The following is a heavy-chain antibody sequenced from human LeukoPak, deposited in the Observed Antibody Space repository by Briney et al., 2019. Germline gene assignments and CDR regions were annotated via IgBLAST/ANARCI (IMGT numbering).Heavy chain of an antibody. D-gene: IGHD3-10*01. CDR3: ARGNTMVRGGLNSEYFQY. Sequence: GGSLRLSCAASGFTFETYWMHWVRQAPGKGLVWVSCINGYGTTTNYADSVKGRFTISRDNAKNTLYLQMNSLRDEDTAVYYCARGNTMVRGGLNSEYFQYWGQGTLVTVSS. J-gene: IGHJ1*01. V-gene: IGHV3-74*01. CDR2: INGYGTTT. CDR1: GFTFETYW.